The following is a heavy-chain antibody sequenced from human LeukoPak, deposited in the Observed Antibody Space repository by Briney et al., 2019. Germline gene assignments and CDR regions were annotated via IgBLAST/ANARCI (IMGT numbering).Heavy chain of an antibody. J-gene: IGHJ4*02. CDR3: AREGGGSYTFGY. D-gene: IGHD1-26*01. V-gene: IGHV1-2*02. CDR1: GYTFTGYY. CDR2: INPNSGGT. Sequence: ASVKVSCKASGYTFTGYYMHWVRQAPRQGLEWMGWINPNSGGTNYAQKFQGRVTMTRDTSISTAYMELSRLRSDDTAVYYCAREGGGSYTFGYWGQGTLVTVSS.